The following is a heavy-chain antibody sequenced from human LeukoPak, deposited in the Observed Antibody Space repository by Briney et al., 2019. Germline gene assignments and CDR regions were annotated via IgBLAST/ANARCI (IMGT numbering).Heavy chain of an antibody. J-gene: IGHJ6*02. CDR2: INPSGGST. CDR3: ARLGYCSSTSCYSHYYYGMDV. V-gene: IGHV1-46*01. CDR1: GYTFTSYY. D-gene: IGHD2-2*01. Sequence: GAPVKVSCKASGYTFTSYYMHWVRQAPGQGLEWMGIINPSGGSTSYAQKFQGRVTMTRDTSTSTVYMELSSLRSEDTAVYYCARLGYCSSTSCYSHYYYGMDVWGQGTTVTVSS.